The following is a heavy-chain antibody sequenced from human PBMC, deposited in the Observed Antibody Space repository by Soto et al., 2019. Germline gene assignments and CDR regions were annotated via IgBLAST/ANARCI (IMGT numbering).Heavy chain of an antibody. CDR3: AGTTSHQWYYMDV. CDR1: GDSVSSNSAA. J-gene: IGHJ6*03. V-gene: IGHV6-1*01. Sequence: SQTLSXTCAISGDSVSSNSAAWNWIRLSPSRGLEWLARTYYRSRWYNDYAVSVRSRITVNPDTSKNQFSLQLTSVTPEDTAVYYCAGTTSHQWYYMDVWGKGTTVTVSS. D-gene: IGHD1-7*01. CDR2: TYYRSRWYN.